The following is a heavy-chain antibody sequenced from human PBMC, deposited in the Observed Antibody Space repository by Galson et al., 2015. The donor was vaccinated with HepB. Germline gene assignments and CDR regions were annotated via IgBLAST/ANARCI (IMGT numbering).Heavy chain of an antibody. J-gene: IGHJ5*02. CDR1: GFTFSNYG. V-gene: IGHV3-23*01. CDR2: LNSGGKT. Sequence: SLRLSCADSGFTFSNYGIAWVRQAPGKGLEWVSHLNSGGKTEDAESVKGRFTISRDSSKRTLYLQMNSLRVEDTAIYYCARWRGAQSEFDHWGQGTLVTVSS. D-gene: IGHD3-3*01. CDR3: ARWRGAQSEFDH.